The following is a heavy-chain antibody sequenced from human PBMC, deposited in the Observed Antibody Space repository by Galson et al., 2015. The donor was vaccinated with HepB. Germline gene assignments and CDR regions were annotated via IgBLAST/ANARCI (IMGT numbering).Heavy chain of an antibody. J-gene: IGHJ4*02. CDR1: GYTFTGYY. D-gene: IGHD1-26*01. CDR3: AREGSVVGATWVDY. CDR2: INPNSGGT. Sequence: SVKVSCKASGYTFTGYYMHWVRQAPGQGLEWMGWINPNSGGTNYAQKFQGRVTMTRDTSISTAYMELSRLRSDDTAVYYCAREGSVVGATWVDYWGQGTLVPVSS. V-gene: IGHV1-2*02.